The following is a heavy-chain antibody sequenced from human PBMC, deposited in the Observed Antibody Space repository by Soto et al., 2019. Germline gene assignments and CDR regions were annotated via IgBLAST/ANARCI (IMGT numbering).Heavy chain of an antibody. CDR2: VSGSGGTT. CDR3: ARCTVDTIVTSGWCHYLDP. V-gene: IGHV3-23*01. CDR1: GFTFSSSA. J-gene: IGHJ5*02. Sequence: EVQLLDSGGGLVQPGGSLRLSCAASGFTFSSSAMSWVRQAPGKGLEWVSAVSGSGGTTYYADSVRVRFTISRDNSKKTLYVQMNSLRAEDTAIYFCARCTVDTIVTSGWCHYLDPWGQGTLVTVSS. D-gene: IGHD6-19*01.